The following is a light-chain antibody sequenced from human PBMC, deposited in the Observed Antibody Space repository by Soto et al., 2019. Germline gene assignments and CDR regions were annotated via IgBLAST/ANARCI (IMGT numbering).Light chain of an antibody. Sequence: QSALTQPASVSASPGQSITISCSGSISDIGTYNLVSWLQQHPGKAPKLVIYEANKRPSGVSNRFSGSKSGNTASLTISGLQAEDEADYYCCSYESSNTLVVGGVTTLTVL. J-gene: IGLJ2*01. CDR1: ISDIGTYNL. V-gene: IGLV2-23*01. CDR2: EAN. CDR3: CSYESSNTLV.